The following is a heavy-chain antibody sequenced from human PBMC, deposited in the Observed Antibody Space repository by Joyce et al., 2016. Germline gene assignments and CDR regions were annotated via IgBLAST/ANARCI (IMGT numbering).Heavy chain of an antibody. CDR1: KFTFSDHP. J-gene: IGHJ4*02. Sequence: EAQLLESGGGLVQPGGSLRLSCTGSKFTFSDHPMSWIRQAPGKGREWVSTVTGGVQDTYYADSVKGRFTVSRDNSKDTVYLQMSSRRAEDTAIYYGAKVLRYFESLDYWGQGTLITVSS. V-gene: IGHV3-23*01. CDR3: AKVLRYFESLDY. D-gene: IGHD3-9*01. CDR2: VTGGVQDT.